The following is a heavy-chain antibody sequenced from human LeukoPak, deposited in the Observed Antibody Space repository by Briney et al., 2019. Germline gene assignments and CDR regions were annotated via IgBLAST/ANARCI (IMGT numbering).Heavy chain of an antibody. V-gene: IGHV4-39*01. CDR3: ARHPSY. J-gene: IGHJ4*02. Sequence: TSETLSLTCTVSGGSISSSSYYWGWIRQPPGKGLEWIGSIYFSGSTYYNPSLKSRVTISVDTSKNQLSLKLSSVTAADTAVYYRARHPSYWGQGTLVTVSS. CDR1: GGSISSSSYY. CDR2: IYFSGST.